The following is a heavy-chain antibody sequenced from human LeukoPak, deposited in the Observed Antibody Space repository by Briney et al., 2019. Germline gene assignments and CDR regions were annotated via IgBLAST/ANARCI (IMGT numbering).Heavy chain of an antibody. CDR1: GFTFSSYW. J-gene: IGHJ6*03. Sequence: PGGSLRLSCAASGFTFSSYWMHWVRQAPGKGLVWVSRINSDGRSTSYADSVKGRFTISRDNAKNTLYLQMNSLRAEDTAVYYCARGKAGVAGIPYYYYMDVWGKGTTVTVSS. D-gene: IGHD6-19*01. V-gene: IGHV3-74*01. CDR3: ARGKAGVAGIPYYYYMDV. CDR2: INSDGRST.